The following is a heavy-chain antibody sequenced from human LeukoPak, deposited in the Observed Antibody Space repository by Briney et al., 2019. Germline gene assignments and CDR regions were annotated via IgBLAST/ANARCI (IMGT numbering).Heavy chain of an antibody. Sequence: SETLSLTCTVSGGSMSSSSYYWGWIRQPPGKGLEWIGSIYYSGSTYYNPSLKSRVTISVDTSKNQFSLKLSSVTAADTAVYYCARQDWAYYYDSSGYPYFDYWGQGTLVTVSS. CDR2: IYYSGST. CDR1: GGSMSSSSYY. J-gene: IGHJ4*02. D-gene: IGHD3-22*01. V-gene: IGHV4-39*01. CDR3: ARQDWAYYYDSSGYPYFDY.